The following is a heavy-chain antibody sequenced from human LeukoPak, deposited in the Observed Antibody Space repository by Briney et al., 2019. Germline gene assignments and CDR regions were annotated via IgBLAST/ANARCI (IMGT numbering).Heavy chain of an antibody. CDR3: ARRGYDFWSGYPYNWFDP. Sequence: SETLSLTCTVSGGSISSSSYYWGWIRQPPGKGLEWIGSIYYSGSTYYNPSLKSRVTISVDTSKNQFSLKLSSVTAADTAVYYCARRGYDFWSGYPYNWFDPWGQGTLVTVSS. CDR2: IYYSGST. J-gene: IGHJ5*02. D-gene: IGHD3-3*01. V-gene: IGHV4-39*01. CDR1: GGSISSSSYY.